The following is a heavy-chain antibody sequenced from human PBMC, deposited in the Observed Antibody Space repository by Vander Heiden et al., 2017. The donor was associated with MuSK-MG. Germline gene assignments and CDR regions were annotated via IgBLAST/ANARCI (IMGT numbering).Heavy chain of an antibody. CDR1: GLTSSSYW. CDR3: ARGGPRLNWFDP. CDR2: IEQDGSEK. J-gene: IGHJ5*02. V-gene: IGHV3-7*04. D-gene: IGHD2-21*02. Sequence: EVQLVESGGGLVQPGGSLRLCCAASGLTSSSYWMGWVRQDRGKGLGWVANIEQDGSEKYYVDSVEGRFTVSRDNAKNSLYLQMNSLRAGDTAGYYCARGGPRLNWFDPWGQGTRGTVAS.